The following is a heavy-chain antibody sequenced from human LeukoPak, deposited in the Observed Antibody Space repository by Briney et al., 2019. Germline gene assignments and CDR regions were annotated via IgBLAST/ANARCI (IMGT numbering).Heavy chain of an antibody. V-gene: IGHV3-23*01. Sequence: GGSLRLSCVASGFTFSNSAMSWVRQAPGKGLEWVSGISGNVGSTYYADSLKGRFTISRDNSKNTLYLQMNSLRTEDTAVYYCATLGLDKFDYWGQRTLVTVSS. CDR3: ATLGLDKFDY. CDR2: ISGNVGST. CDR1: GFTFSNSA. J-gene: IGHJ4*02.